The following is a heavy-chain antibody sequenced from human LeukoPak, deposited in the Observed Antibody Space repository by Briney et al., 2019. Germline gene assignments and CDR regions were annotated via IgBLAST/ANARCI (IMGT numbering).Heavy chain of an antibody. J-gene: IGHJ6*03. CDR3: AKEGRDYDFWSGLYYNYMDV. CDR2: IKQDGSEK. Sequence: GGSLRLSCVASEFSFSTYWMSWVRQAPGKGLEWVANIKQDGSEKYYVDSVKGRFTISRDNAKNSLYLQINSLTAEDTAVYYCAKEGRDYDFWSGLYYNYMDVWGKGTTVTVSS. CDR1: EFSFSTYW. V-gene: IGHV3-7*01. D-gene: IGHD3-3*01.